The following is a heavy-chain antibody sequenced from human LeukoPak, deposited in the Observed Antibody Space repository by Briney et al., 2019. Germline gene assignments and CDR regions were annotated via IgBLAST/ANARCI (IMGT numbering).Heavy chain of an antibody. V-gene: IGHV4-59*01. J-gene: IGHJ4*02. CDR1: GGSISSYY. Sequence: SETLSLTCTVSGGSISSYYWSWIRQPPGKGLEWIGYIYYSGSTNYNPSLKSRVTISVDTSKNQFSLKLSSVTGADTAVYYCARDNGSGSYYAGGAFDYWGQGTLVTVSS. CDR3: ARDNGSGSYYAGGAFDY. CDR2: IYYSGST. D-gene: IGHD1-26*01.